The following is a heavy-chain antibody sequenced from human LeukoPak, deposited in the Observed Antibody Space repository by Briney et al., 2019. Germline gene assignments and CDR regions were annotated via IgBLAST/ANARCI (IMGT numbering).Heavy chain of an antibody. D-gene: IGHD6-6*01. V-gene: IGHV1-46*01. CDR1: GYTFTSYY. CDR2: INPSGGST. J-gene: IGHJ5*02. CDR3: ARDRYSSSSSSWFDP. Sequence: ASVKVSCKASGYTFTSYYMHWVRQAPGQGLEWVGIINPSGGSTSYAQKFQGRVTMTRDTSTSTVYMELSSLRSEDTAVYYCARDRYSSSSSSWFDPWGQGTLVTVSS.